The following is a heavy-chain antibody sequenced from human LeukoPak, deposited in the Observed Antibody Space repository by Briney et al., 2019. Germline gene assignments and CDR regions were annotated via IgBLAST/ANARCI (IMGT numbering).Heavy chain of an antibody. V-gene: IGHV3-7*01. CDR3: ARPAGTYDYSYGMDV. CDR2: IKQDGSEK. D-gene: IGHD6-19*01. Sequence: GGSLRLSCAASGSTFSRYWMSWVRQAPGRGLEWVANIKQDGSEKYYADSVKGRFTIFRDNAKNSLYVQVNSLRAEDTAVYYCARPAGTYDYSYGMDVWGQGTTVTVSS. J-gene: IGHJ6*02. CDR1: GSTFSRYW.